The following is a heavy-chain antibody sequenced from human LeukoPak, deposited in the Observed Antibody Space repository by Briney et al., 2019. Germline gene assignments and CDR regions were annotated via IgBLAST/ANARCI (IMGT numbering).Heavy chain of an antibody. CDR2: ISSSSSYI. V-gene: IGHV3-21*01. J-gene: IGHJ4*02. CDR3: ARDFRDIVATIDY. CDR1: GFTFSSYW. Sequence: GGSLRLSCAASGFTFSSYWMNWVRQPPGKGLEWVSSISSSSSYIYYADSVKGRFTISRDNAKNSLYLQMNSLRAEDTAVYYCARDFRDIVATIDYWGQGTLVTVSS. D-gene: IGHD5-12*01.